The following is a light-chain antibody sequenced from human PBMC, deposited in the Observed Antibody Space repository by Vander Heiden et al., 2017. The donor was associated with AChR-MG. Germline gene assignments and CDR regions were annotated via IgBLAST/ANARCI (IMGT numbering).Light chain of an antibody. CDR2: EVT. CDR1: SSDVGSYNL. J-gene: IGLJ2*01. V-gene: IGLV2-23*02. Sequence: QSALTQPAPVSGSPGQSITISCTGTSSDVGSYNLVSWYQQHPDKAPKLMIYEVTKRPSGVSDRFSGSKSGNTASLTISGLQAEDEADYYCCSYAGSSTYVVFGGGTKLTVL. CDR3: CSYAGSSTYVV.